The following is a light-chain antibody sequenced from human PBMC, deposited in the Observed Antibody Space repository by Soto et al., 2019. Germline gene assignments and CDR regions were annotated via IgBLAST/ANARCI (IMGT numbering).Light chain of an antibody. V-gene: IGKV3-15*01. J-gene: IGKJ5*01. CDR1: QSISSN. Sequence: EIVRTQSPATLSVSPGERATLSCRASQSISSNLAWYQQKPGQAPRLLMFRTSSRATGFPARFSGSWSGTEFTLTISSLQSEDFAVYYCQQYNNWITFGQGTRLEIK. CDR3: QQYNNWIT. CDR2: RTS.